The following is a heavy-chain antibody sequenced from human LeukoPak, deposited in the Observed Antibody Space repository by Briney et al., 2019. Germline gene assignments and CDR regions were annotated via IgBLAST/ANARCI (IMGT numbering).Heavy chain of an antibody. Sequence: WASVKVSCKASGYTFTSYGISWVRQAPGQGLEWMGWISAYNGNTNYAQKLQGRVTMTTDTSTSTAYMELRSLRSDDTAVYYCAREWGYSGSSHFDYWGQGTLVTVSS. CDR3: AREWGYSGSSHFDY. CDR2: ISAYNGNT. J-gene: IGHJ4*02. D-gene: IGHD1-26*01. CDR1: GYTFTSYG. V-gene: IGHV1-18*01.